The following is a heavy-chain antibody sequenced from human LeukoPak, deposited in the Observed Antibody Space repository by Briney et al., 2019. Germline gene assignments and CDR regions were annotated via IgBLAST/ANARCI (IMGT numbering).Heavy chain of an antibody. CDR2: ISYDGSNK. CDR3: AKGLGGLYYDFWSGYPYYYGMDV. J-gene: IGHJ6*02. D-gene: IGHD3-3*01. V-gene: IGHV3-30*18. CDR1: GFTFSSYG. Sequence: PGGSLRLSCAASGFTFSSYGMHWVRQAPGKGLEWVAVISYDGSNKYYADSVKGRFTISRDSSKNTLYLQMNSLRAEDTAVYYCAKGLGGLYYDFWSGYPYYYGMDVWGQGTTVTVSS.